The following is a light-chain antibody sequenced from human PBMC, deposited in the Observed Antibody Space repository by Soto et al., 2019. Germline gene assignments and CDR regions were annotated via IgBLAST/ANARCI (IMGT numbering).Light chain of an antibody. V-gene: IGLV3-1*01. J-gene: IGLJ1*01. CDR3: QTWDSSASYV. CDR1: KLGDKY. CDR2: ENN. Sequence: SYELTQPPSVSVSPGQTATIPCSGDKLGDKYACWYQQKPGQSPVLVIYENNKRPSGIPERFSGSNSGNTATLTISGTQTMDVADYYCQTWDSSASYVFGTGTNVTVL.